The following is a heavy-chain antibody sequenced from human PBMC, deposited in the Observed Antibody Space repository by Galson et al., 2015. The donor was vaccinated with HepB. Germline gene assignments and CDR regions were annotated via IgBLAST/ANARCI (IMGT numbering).Heavy chain of an antibody. Sequence: SLRLSCAASGFTFGDYAMSWVRQAPGKGLEWVSGISWNSGSIGYADSVKGRFTISRDNAKNSLYLQMNSLRAEDTALYYCAKDKVDGDYEGAFDIWGQGTMVTVSS. J-gene: IGHJ3*02. D-gene: IGHD4-17*01. CDR3: AKDKVDGDYEGAFDI. CDR2: ISWNSGSI. V-gene: IGHV3-9*01. CDR1: GFTFGDYA.